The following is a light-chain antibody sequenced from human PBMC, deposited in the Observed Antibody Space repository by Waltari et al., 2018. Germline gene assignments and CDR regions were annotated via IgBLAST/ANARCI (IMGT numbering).Light chain of an antibody. CDR2: GNN. CDR1: SSNVGAGYD. CDR3: QSYDSSLSAPVV. J-gene: IGLJ2*01. V-gene: IGLV1-40*01. Sequence: QSVLTQPPSVSGAPGQRVTISCTGSSSNVGAGYDVHWYQQLPGTAPKLLIYGNNNRPPGVPDRFSGSKSGTSASLAITGLQAEDEADYYCQSYDSSLSAPVVFGGGTKLTVL.